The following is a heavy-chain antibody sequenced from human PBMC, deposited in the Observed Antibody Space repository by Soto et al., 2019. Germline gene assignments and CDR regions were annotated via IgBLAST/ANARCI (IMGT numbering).Heavy chain of an antibody. D-gene: IGHD4-17*01. V-gene: IGHV4-59*08. Sequence: PSETLSLTCTASGGSISSYYWSWIRQPPGKGLEWIGYIYYSGSTNYNPSLKSRVTISVDTSKNQFSLKLSSVTAADTAVYYCARTHDYGDYYYYYMDVWGKGTTVTVSS. CDR3: ARTHDYGDYYYYYMDV. CDR1: GGSISSYY. J-gene: IGHJ6*03. CDR2: IYYSGST.